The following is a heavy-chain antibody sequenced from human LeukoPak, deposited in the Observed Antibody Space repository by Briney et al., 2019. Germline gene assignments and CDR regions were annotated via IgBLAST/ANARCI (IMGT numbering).Heavy chain of an antibody. CDR1: GFTFSSHA. J-gene: IGHJ6*02. Sequence: PGRSLRLSCAASGFTFSSHAMNWVRQAPGEGLEWVALISYDGSNKYYADSVKGRFTISRDNSKNTLYLQMNSLRAEDTAVYYCAREGSLRSYYDYYYYGMDVWGQGTTVTVSS. V-gene: IGHV3-30*04. D-gene: IGHD1-26*01. CDR2: ISYDGSNK. CDR3: AREGSLRSYYDYYYYGMDV.